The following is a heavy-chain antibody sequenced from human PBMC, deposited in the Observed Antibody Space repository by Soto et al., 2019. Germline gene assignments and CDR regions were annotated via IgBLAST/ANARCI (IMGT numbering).Heavy chain of an antibody. CDR3: ARDAYDRSDY. CDR1: GYSISSGYH. D-gene: IGHD3-10*02. CDR2: IYHSGST. J-gene: IGHJ4*02. Sequence: SETLSLTCAVSGYSISSGYHWGWIRQSPGKGLEWIGSIYHSGSTYYNPSLKSRVTTSVDTSRNQFSLKINSVTAADTAVYYCARDAYDRSDYWGRGTLVTVSS. V-gene: IGHV4-38-2*02.